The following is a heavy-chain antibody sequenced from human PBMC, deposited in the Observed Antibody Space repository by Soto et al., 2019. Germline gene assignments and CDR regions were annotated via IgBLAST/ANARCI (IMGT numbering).Heavy chain of an antibody. V-gene: IGHV1-3*01. D-gene: IGHD3-10*01. CDR2: INAGNGNT. CDR3: ARDLSPYYYGSGSPIPDY. CDR1: GYTFTSYA. Sequence: GASVNVSCKASGYTFTSYAMHWVRQAPGQRLEWMGWINAGNGNTKYSQKFQGRVTITRDTSASTAYMELSSLRSEDTAVYYCARDLSPYYYGSGSPIPDYWGQGTLVTVSS. J-gene: IGHJ4*02.